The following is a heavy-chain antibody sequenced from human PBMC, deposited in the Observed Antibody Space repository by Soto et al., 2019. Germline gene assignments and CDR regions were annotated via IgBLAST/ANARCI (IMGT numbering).Heavy chain of an antibody. CDR2: IYYSGSS. D-gene: IGHD3-9*01. CDR3: ACHTLKRSDAEP. J-gene: IGHJ5*02. CDR1: GGSITSSDYY. V-gene: IGHV4-39*01. Sequence: PSETLSLTCTVSGGSITSSDYYWSWIRQPPGKGLQFVGTIYYSGSSYSNPSLKSRLAISVDTSKNQFSLTMQSVTAADTAVYYCACHTLKRSDAEPWGQGILVHVSS.